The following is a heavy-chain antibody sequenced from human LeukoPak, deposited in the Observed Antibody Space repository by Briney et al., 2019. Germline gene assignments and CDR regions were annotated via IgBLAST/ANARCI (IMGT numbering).Heavy chain of an antibody. CDR3: ARRKQQLGHDY. CDR2: ISSSGSTI. D-gene: IGHD6-13*01. V-gene: IGHV3-11*04. CDR1: GGSFSDYY. Sequence: LSLTCAVYGGSFSDYYMSWIRQAPGKGLEWVSYISSSGSTIYYADSVKGRFTISRDNAKNSLYLQMNSLRAEDTAVYYCARRKQQLGHDYWGQGTLVTVSS. J-gene: IGHJ4*02.